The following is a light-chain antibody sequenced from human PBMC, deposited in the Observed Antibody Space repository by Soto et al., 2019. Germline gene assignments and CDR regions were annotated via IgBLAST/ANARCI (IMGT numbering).Light chain of an antibody. CDR3: NSYTSRSSGV. CDR1: SSDVGGYHY. Sequence: QSVLTQPASVSGSPGQSITISCTGTSSDVGGYHYVSWYQPHPGKAPKLMIYDVFNRPSGVSKRFSGSKSGNQASLTISGLQAEDEADYYCNSYTSRSSGVFGTGTKVTVL. CDR2: DVF. J-gene: IGLJ1*01. V-gene: IGLV2-14*01.